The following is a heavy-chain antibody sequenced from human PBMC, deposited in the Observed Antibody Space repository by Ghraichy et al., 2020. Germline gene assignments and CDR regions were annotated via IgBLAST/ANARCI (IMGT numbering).Heavy chain of an antibody. V-gene: IGHV4-61*01. J-gene: IGHJ4*02. CDR2: VYSSGST. CDR1: GGSVSSGFYY. CDR3: ARDHESHAYYAFDS. D-gene: IGHD3-16*01. Sequence: SETLSLTCTVSGGSVSSGFYYWTWIRQPPGKGLEWIGYVYSSGSTKYNPSLKGRVTVSLDTSKNQFSLKLRSVTAADTAVYYCARDHESHAYYAFDSWGQGTLVTVSS.